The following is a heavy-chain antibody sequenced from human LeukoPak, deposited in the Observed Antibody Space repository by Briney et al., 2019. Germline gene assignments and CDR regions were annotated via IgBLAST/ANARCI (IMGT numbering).Heavy chain of an antibody. D-gene: IGHD3-3*01. Sequence: PSETLSLTCTVSGGSISSSSYYWGWIRQPPGKGLEWIGSIYYSGSTYYNPSLKSRVTISVDTSKNQFSLKLSSVTAADTAVYYCARVHYDFWSGYWVRYFDYWGQGTLVTVSS. CDR1: GGSISSSSYY. J-gene: IGHJ4*02. V-gene: IGHV4-39*07. CDR3: ARVHYDFWSGYWVRYFDY. CDR2: IYYSGST.